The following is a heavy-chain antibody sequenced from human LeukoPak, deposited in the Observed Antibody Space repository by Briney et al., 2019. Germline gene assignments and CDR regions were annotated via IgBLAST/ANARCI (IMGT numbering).Heavy chain of an antibody. V-gene: IGHV2-70*04. D-gene: IGHD6-19*01. CDR2: IDWDDNK. CDR1: GFSLSTNKMR. J-gene: IGHJ4*02. CDR3: ARTVAGRTFDY. Sequence: SGPALVKPRQTITLTCTFSGFSLSTNKMRVSWVRQSPGRALEWLARIDWDDNKFYNTSLKTRLTISKDTSKNRVVLTMTDVDPVDTATYYCARTVAGRTFDYWGQGTLVTVSS.